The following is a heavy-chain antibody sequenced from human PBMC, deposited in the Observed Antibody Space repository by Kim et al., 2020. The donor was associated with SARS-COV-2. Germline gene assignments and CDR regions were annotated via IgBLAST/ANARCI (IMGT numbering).Heavy chain of an antibody. D-gene: IGHD6-13*01. Sequence: LNSRVTISVDTSKNQFSLKLSSVTAADTAVYYCARFRYSSPLYYYYGMDVWGQGTTVTVSS. CDR3: ARFRYSSPLYYYYGMDV. V-gene: IGHV4-59*01. J-gene: IGHJ6*02.